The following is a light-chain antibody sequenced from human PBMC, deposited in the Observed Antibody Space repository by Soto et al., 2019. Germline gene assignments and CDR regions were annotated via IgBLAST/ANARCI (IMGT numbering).Light chain of an antibody. J-gene: IGKJ4*01. CDR3: QQYYSPPLT. V-gene: IGKV4-1*01. CDR2: WAS. CDR1: QSVLYSSNNKNY. Sequence: DIVMTQSPHSLAVSLGERATINCKSSQSVLYSSNNKNYLAWYQQKPGQPPKLLIYWASTRESGVPDRFSGSGSGTDFTLTISSLQAEDVAVYYCQQYYSPPLTFGGGTKVEIK.